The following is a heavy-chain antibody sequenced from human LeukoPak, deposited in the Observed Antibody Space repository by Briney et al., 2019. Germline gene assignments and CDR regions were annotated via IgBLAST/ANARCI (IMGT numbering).Heavy chain of an antibody. CDR1: GYSISSGYY. CDR2: IYHSGST. V-gene: IGHV4-38-2*02. CDR3: ARESYYYDSSGYPNWFDP. Sequence: SETLSLTCAVSGYSISSGYYWGWIRQPPGKGLEWIGSIYHSGSTYYNPSLKSRVTISVDTSKNQFSLKLSTVTAADTAVYYCARESYYYDSSGYPNWFDPWGQGTLVTVSS. D-gene: IGHD3-22*01. J-gene: IGHJ5*02.